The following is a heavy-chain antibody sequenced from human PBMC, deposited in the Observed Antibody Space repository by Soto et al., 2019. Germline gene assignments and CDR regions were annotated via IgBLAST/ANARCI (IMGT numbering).Heavy chain of an antibody. Sequence: PAETLSLTCTVSGGSISRGDYYWSWIRHPPGKGLEWSGYIYYSGGTYYNPSLKSRVTISVDTSKNQFSLKLSSVNAAETAVYYCGRGVDFWSGYYISWGQGTLVTVSS. CDR1: GGSISRGDYY. V-gene: IGHV4-30-4*01. J-gene: IGHJ5*02. D-gene: IGHD3-3*01. CDR2: IYYSGGT. CDR3: GRGVDFWSGYYIS.